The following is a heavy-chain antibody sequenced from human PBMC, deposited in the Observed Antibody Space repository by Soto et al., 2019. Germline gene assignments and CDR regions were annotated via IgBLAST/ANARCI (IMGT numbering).Heavy chain of an antibody. CDR2: ISGSGGST. D-gene: IGHD1-26*01. V-gene: IGHV3-23*01. CDR1: GFTFSSYA. Sequence: EVQLLESGGGLVQPGGSLRLSCAASGFTFSSYAMSWVRQAPGKGLEWVSAISGSGGSTYYADSVKGRFTISRDNSKNTLYLQMNSLRAEDTAVYYCAKSLAPPWWELTDAFDIWGQGTMVTVSS. J-gene: IGHJ3*02. CDR3: AKSLAPPWWELTDAFDI.